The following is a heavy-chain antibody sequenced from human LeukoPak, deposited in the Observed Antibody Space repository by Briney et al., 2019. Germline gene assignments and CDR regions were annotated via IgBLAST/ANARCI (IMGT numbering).Heavy chain of an antibody. CDR2: INHSGAT. D-gene: IGHD3-10*02. CDR3: ARYALFDYYMDV. V-gene: IGHV4-34*01. CDR1: GGSISGYY. J-gene: IGHJ6*03. Sequence: PSETLSLTCAVYGGSISGYYWSWIRQPPGKGLEWIGEINHSGATNYNPSLKSRVTMSVDTSKNQFSLKVNSVTPADTAVYYCARYALFDYYMDVWGTGTTVTVSS.